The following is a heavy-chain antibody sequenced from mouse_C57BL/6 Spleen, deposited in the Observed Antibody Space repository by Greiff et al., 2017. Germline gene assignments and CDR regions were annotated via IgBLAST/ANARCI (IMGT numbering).Heavy chain of an antibody. J-gene: IGHJ2*01. CDR3: ARENNSNFSPFDD. Sequence: VQLQQSGPELVKPGASVKISCKASGYTFTDYYMNWVKQSHGKSLEWIGDINPNKGGTSYNQKFKGKATLTVDKSSSTACMGLRSLTSEDSAVYYCARENNSNFSPFDDWCQGTTVTVTS. CDR2: INPNKGGT. D-gene: IGHD2-5*01. CDR1: GYTFTDYY. V-gene: IGHV1-26*01.